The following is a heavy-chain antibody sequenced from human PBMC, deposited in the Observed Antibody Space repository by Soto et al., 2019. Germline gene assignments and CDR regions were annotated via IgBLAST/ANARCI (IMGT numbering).Heavy chain of an antibody. V-gene: IGHV3-23*01. CDR1: GFMFSDYA. J-gene: IGHJ4*02. CDR2: LLRPGRST. Sequence: LRLSCAASGFMFSDYAMTWARQAPGKELEWVSGLLRPGRSTYYADSVKGRFTISGDTSANTVYLQMDSLRAEDTATYYCVRRYSSSSLPDYWGQGTLVTVSS. CDR3: VRRYSSSSLPDY. D-gene: IGHD6-6*01.